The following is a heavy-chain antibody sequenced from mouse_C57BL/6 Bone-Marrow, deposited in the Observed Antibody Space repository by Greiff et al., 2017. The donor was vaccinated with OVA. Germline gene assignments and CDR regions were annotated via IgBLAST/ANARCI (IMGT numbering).Heavy chain of an antibody. J-gene: IGHJ3*01. CDR1: GYSFTSYY. D-gene: IGHD1-1*01. CDR3: ARVYYGSSLWFAY. V-gene: IGHV1-66*01. CDR2: IYPGSGNT. Sequence: VKLQESGAELVKPGASVKISCKASGYSFTSYYIHWVKQRPGQGLEWIGWIYPGSGNTKYNEKFKGKATLTADTSSSTAYMQLSSLTSEDSAVYYCARVYYGSSLWFAYWGQGTLVTVSA.